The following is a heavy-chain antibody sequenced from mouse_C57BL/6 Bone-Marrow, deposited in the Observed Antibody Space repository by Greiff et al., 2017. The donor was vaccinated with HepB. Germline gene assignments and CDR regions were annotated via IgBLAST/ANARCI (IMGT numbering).Heavy chain of an antibody. CDR2: IYPGSGSS. D-gene: IGHD2-12*01. V-gene: IGHV1-55*01. CDR1: GFTFTSYW. Sequence: QVQLKQPGAELVKPGASVKMSCKASGFTFTSYWITWVKQRPGQGLEWIGDIYPGSGSSNYNEKFKSKATLTVDTSSSTAYMQLSSLTSEDSAVYYCAKGDNYDSLDYWGQGTTLTVSS. J-gene: IGHJ2*01. CDR3: AKGDNYDSLDY.